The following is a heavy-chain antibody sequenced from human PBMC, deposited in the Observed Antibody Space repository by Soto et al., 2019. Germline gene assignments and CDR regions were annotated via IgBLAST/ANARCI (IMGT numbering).Heavy chain of an antibody. CDR1: PAIISGAVHS. J-gene: IGHJ4*02. Sequence: TTSLTSNSAPAIISGAVHSCSRVYQHPGKGLEWIGYIYYSGSTYYNPSLKSRVTISVDTSKNQFSLKLSSVTAADTAVYYCARAHSSTHYTNQWGQGKLVTGSS. V-gene: IGHV4-31*02. CDR3: ARAHSSTHYTNQ. CDR2: IYYSGST. D-gene: IGHD6-19*01.